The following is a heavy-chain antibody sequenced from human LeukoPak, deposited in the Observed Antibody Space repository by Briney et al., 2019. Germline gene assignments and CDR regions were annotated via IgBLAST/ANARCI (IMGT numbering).Heavy chain of an antibody. CDR1: GFTVSSNY. Sequence: GGSLRLSCAASGFTVSSNYMSWVRQAPGKGLEWVSVIYSGGSTYYADSVKGRFTISRDNSKNTLYLQMNSLRAEDTAVYYCARVRAVAGNYYFDYWGQGTLVTVSS. J-gene: IGHJ4*02. V-gene: IGHV3-53*01. D-gene: IGHD6-19*01. CDR2: IYSGGST. CDR3: ARVRAVAGNYYFDY.